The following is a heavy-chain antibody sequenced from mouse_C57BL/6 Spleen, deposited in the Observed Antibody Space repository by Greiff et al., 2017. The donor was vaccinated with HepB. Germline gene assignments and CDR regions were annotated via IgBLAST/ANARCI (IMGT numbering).Heavy chain of an antibody. CDR3: ARGRLRGDAMDY. V-gene: IGHV1-64*01. J-gene: IGHJ4*01. Sequence: VQLQQPGAELVKPGASVKLSCKASGYTFTSYWMHWVKQRPGQGLEWIGMIHPNSGSTNYNEKFKSKATLTVDKSSSTAYMQLSSLTSEDSAVYYCARGRLRGDAMDYWGQGTSVTVSS. CDR1: GYTFTSYW. D-gene: IGHD2-4*01. CDR2: IHPNSGST.